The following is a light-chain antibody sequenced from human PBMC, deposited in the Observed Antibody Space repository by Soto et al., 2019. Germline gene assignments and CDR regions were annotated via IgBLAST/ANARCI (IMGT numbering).Light chain of an antibody. V-gene: IGLV2-14*01. CDR3: SSYTSSITYV. Sequence: QSVLTQPASVSGSPGQSITISCTGTSSDVGGYNFVSWYQQHPGKAPKLMIYEVSHRPSGVSNRFSGSKSGNTASLTISGLQAEDEADYYRSSYTSSITYVFGTGTKLTVL. CDR1: SSDVGGYNF. CDR2: EVS. J-gene: IGLJ1*01.